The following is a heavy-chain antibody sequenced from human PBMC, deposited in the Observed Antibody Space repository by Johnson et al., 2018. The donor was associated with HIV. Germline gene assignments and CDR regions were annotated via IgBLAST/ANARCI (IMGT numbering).Heavy chain of an antibody. CDR1: GFTFSSYA. J-gene: IGHJ3*02. D-gene: IGHD5-12*01. CDR2: IYSGGST. Sequence: EVQLVESGGGVVQPGRSLRLSCAASGFTFSSYAMHWVRQAPGKGLEWVAVIYSGGSTYYTDSVKGRFTISRDNSKNTLYLQMNSLRAEDTAGYCCAGLPDAFDIWGQGTMVTVSS. CDR3: AGLPDAFDI. V-gene: IGHV3-66*01.